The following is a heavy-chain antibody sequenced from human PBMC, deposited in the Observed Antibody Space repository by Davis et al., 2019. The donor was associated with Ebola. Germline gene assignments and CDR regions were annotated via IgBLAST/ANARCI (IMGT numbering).Heavy chain of an antibody. CDR2: IRYDGSNK. CDR1: GFTFSSYG. D-gene: IGHD6-19*01. CDR3: AKVEVSTDSSGWRYYYGMDV. J-gene: IGHJ6*02. V-gene: IGHV3-30*02. Sequence: PGGSLRLSCAASGFTFSSYGMHWVRQAPGKGLAWVAFIRYDGSNKYYADSVKGRFTISRDNSKNTLYLQMNSLRAEDTAVYYCAKVEVSTDSSGWRYYYGMDVWGQGTTVTVSS.